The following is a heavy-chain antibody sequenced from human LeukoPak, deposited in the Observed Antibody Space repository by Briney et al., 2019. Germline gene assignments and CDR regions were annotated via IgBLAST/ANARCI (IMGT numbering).Heavy chain of an antibody. D-gene: IGHD2-2*01. V-gene: IGHV3-74*01. CDR2: INSDGSST. CDR3: AKDSVAVPAARGFGSRRVFDY. J-gene: IGHJ4*02. Sequence: PGGSLRLSCAASGFIFSNYWMHWVRQAPGKGLVWVSRINSDGSSTIYADSVKGRFTISRDNAKNTLYLQMNSLRAEDTAVYYCAKDSVAVPAARGFGSRRVFDYWGQGTLVTVSS. CDR1: GFIFSNYW.